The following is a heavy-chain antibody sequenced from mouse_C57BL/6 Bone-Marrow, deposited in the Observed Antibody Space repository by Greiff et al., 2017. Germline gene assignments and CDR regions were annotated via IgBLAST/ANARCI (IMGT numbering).Heavy chain of an antibody. Sequence: QVQLKQSGPGLVQPSQSLSITCTVSGFSLTSYGVHWVRQSPGKGLEWLGVIWSGGSTDYNAAFISRLSISKDNSKSQVFFKMNSLQADDTAIYYCARSSLETYLRYFDVWGTGTTVTVSS. CDR3: ARSSLETYLRYFDV. D-gene: IGHD5-1*01. V-gene: IGHV2-2*01. J-gene: IGHJ1*03. CDR2: IWSGGST. CDR1: GFSLTSYG.